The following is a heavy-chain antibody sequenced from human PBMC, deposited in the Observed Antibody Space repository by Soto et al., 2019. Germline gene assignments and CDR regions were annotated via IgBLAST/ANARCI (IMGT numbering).Heavy chain of an antibody. D-gene: IGHD6-6*01. V-gene: IGHV3-15*07. CDR3: TTGAEQLVQYYYYYYGMDV. CDR1: GFTFSNAW. Sequence: VQLVESGGGLVKPGGSLRLSCAASGFTFSNAWMNWVRQAPGKGLEWVGRIKSKTDGGTTDYAAPVKGRFTISRDDSKNTLYLQMNSLKTEDTAVYYCTTGAEQLVQYYYYYYGMDVWGQGTTVTVSS. CDR2: IKSKTDGGTT. J-gene: IGHJ6*02.